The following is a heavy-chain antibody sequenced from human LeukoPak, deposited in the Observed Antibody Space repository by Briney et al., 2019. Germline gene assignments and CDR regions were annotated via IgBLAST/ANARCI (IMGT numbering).Heavy chain of an antibody. Sequence: SVKVSCKASGGTFSSYAISWVRQAPGQGLEWMGGIIPIFGTANYAQRFQGRVTITADKSTSTAYMELSSLRSKDTAVYYCARCYYYDSSGHPYWFDYWGQGTLVTVSS. D-gene: IGHD3-22*01. V-gene: IGHV1-69*06. CDR2: IIPIFGTA. CDR1: GGTFSSYA. J-gene: IGHJ4*02. CDR3: ARCYYYDSSGHPYWFDY.